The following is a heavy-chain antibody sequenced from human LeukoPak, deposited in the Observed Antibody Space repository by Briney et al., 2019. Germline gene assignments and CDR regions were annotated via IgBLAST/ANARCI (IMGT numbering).Heavy chain of an antibody. D-gene: IGHD2-21*02. Sequence: GGSLRLSCAASGFTFSSYAMSWVRQAPGKGLEWVSAISGSGGSTYYADSVKGRFTISRDNSKNTLYLQMNSLRAEDTAVYYCAKLIIPYGYCGGDCGWGQGTLVTVSS. CDR2: ISGSGGST. CDR1: GFTFSSYA. CDR3: AKLIIPYGYCGGDCG. V-gene: IGHV3-23*01. J-gene: IGHJ4*02.